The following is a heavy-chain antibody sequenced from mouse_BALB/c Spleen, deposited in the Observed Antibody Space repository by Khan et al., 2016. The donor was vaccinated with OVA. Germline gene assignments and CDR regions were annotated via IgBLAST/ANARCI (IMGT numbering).Heavy chain of an antibody. CDR2: ISYGGST. CDR3: AKYTMAN. CDR1: GYSITSDYA. J-gene: IGHJ2*01. Sequence: EVQLQESGPGLVKPSQSLSLTCTVTGYSITSDYAWNWIRQFPGNKLEWMGYISYGGSTSYNPSLKSRISITRDTSKNQFFLQLNSVTTEDTATYYCAKYTMANWGQGTTLTVSS. D-gene: IGHD1-1*02. V-gene: IGHV3-2*02.